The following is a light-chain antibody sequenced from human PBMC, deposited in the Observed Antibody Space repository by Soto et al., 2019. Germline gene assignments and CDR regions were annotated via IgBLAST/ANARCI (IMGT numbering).Light chain of an antibody. CDR2: GAS. V-gene: IGKV3-11*01. CDR1: QSISSY. CDR3: QQRSDWS. Sequence: EIVLTQSPATLSLSPGERASISCRASQSISSYLAWYQQKPGQAPRLLIYGASNRATGIPARFSGSGSGTDLTLTSRSLEPEAFADYYCQQRSDWSFGQGTKLEIK. J-gene: IGKJ2*01.